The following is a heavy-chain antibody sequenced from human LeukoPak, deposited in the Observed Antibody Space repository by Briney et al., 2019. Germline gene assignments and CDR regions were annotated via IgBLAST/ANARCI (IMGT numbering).Heavy chain of an antibody. CDR1: GGSFSGYY. Sequence: SETLSLTCAVCGGSFSGYYWSWIRQPPGKGLEWIGEINHSGSTNYNPSLKSRVTISVDTSKNQFSLKLSSVTAADTAVYYCARGGYCSSTSCSSFDYWGQGTLVTVSS. CDR2: INHSGST. J-gene: IGHJ4*02. V-gene: IGHV4-34*01. CDR3: ARGGYCSSTSCSSFDY. D-gene: IGHD2-2*01.